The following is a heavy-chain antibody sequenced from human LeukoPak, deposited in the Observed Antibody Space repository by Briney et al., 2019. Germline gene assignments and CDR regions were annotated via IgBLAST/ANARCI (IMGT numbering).Heavy chain of an antibody. J-gene: IGHJ6*03. CDR1: GGSISSSNW. Sequence: SGTLSLTCAVSGGSISSSNWWSWVRQPPGKGLEWIGYIYYSGSTNYNPSLKSRVTISVDTSKNQFSLKLSSVTAADTAVYYCARGLYYYDSSGYGYYYMDVWGKGTTVTVSS. CDR3: ARGLYYYDSSGYGYYYMDV. D-gene: IGHD3-22*01. CDR2: IYYSGST. V-gene: IGHV4-4*02.